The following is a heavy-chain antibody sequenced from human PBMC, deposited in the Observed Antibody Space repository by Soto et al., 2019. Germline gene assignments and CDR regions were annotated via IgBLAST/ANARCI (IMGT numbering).Heavy chain of an antibody. D-gene: IGHD2-21*02. V-gene: IGHV3-21*01. CDR3: ARVPHSDCVADYFQH. CDR2: ISSSSSYI. CDR1: GFTFSSYS. Sequence: GGSLRLSCAASGFTFSSYSMNWVRQAPGKGLEWVSSISSSSSYIYYAASVKGQFTISRDNAKNSLYLQMNSLRAEDTALYYCARVPHSDCVADYFQHWGQGTLVPVSS. J-gene: IGHJ1*01.